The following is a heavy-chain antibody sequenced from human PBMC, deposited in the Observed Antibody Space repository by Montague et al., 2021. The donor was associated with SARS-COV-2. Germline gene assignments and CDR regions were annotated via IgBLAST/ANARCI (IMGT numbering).Heavy chain of an antibody. V-gene: IGHV2-70*11. CDR1: GFSLSTSGMC. CDR3: ARTAGTDYTGYYYYSIDV. CDR2: IDWDDDK. J-gene: IGHJ6*02. Sequence: PALVKPTQTLTLTCTFSGFSLSTSGMCVSWIRQPPGKALEWLACIDWDDDKYYSTSLKTRLTITKDTSKNQVVLTMTNMDPVDTATYYCARTAGTDYTGYYYYSIDVWGQGTTVTVSS. D-gene: IGHD3-10*01.